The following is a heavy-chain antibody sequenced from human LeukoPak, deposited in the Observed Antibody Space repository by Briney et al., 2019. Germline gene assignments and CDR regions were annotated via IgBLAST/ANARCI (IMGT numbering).Heavy chain of an antibody. Sequence: ASVKVSCKASGYTFTGYYMHWVRQAPGQGLEWMGWINPNSGGTNYAQKFQGRVTMTRDTSISTAYMELSRLRSDDTAVYCCARSPRIVVVVAATKSWFDPWGQGTLVTVSS. CDR3: ARSPRIVVVVAATKSWFDP. V-gene: IGHV1-2*02. CDR1: GYTFTGYY. D-gene: IGHD2-15*01. J-gene: IGHJ5*02. CDR2: INPNSGGT.